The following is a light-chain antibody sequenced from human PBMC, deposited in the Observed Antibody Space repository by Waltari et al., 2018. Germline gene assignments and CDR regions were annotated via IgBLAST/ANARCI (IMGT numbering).Light chain of an antibody. J-gene: IGLJ3*02. CDR3: QVWSSNSSVV. CDR1: SPAESS. CDR2: YNN. Sequence: PPSVFVASGETARLPLQGSSPAESSFHWYQQKPGRAPIMVMSYNNARPSGVPERLSGSKAGKTATLTIYNVEAEDEGDYYCQVWSSNSSVVFGGGTKLTVL. V-gene: IGLV3-21*04.